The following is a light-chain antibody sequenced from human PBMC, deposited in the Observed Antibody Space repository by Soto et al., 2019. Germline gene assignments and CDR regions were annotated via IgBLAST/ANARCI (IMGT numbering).Light chain of an antibody. CDR3: GADHGSGSNFVVV. Sequence: QSVLTQPPSASASLGASVTLTCTLSSGYSNYKVDWYQQRPGKGPRFVMRVGTGGIVGSKGDGIPDRFSVLGSGLNRYLTIKNIHEEDESDYHCGADHGSGSNFVVVFGGWTKLTVL. CDR2: VGTGGIVG. V-gene: IGLV9-49*01. J-gene: IGLJ2*01. CDR1: SGYSNYK.